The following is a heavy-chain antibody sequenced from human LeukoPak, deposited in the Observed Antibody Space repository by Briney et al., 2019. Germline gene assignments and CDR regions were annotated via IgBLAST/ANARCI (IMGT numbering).Heavy chain of an antibody. V-gene: IGHV3-48*01. CDR3: ARDFYYDSSGYYN. CDR1: GFTFSSYS. CDR2: ISSSSSTI. D-gene: IGHD3-22*01. Sequence: PGGSLRLSCAASGFTFSSYSMNWVRQAPGEGLEWVSYISSSSSTIYYADSVKGRFTISRDNAKNSLYLQMNSLRAEDTAVYYCARDFYYDSSGYYNWGQGTLVTVSS. J-gene: IGHJ4*02.